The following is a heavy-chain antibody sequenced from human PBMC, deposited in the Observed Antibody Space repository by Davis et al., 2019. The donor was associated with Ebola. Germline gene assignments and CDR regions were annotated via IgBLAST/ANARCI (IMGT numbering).Heavy chain of an antibody. CDR1: GGSISSGDYY. CDR2: IYYSGST. D-gene: IGHD3-3*01. J-gene: IGHJ4*02. CDR3: ARLHGPLAYDFWSGYYPD. Sequence: SETLSLTCTVSGGSISSGDYYWSWIRQPPGKGLEWIGYIYYSGSTNYNPSLKSRVTISVDTSKNQFSLKLSSVTAADTAVYYCARLHGPLAYDFWSGYYPDWGQGTLVTVSS. V-gene: IGHV4-30-4*01.